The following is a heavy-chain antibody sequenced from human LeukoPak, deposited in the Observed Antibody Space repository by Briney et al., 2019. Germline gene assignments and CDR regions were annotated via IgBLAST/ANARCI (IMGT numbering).Heavy chain of an antibody. D-gene: IGHD3-10*01. V-gene: IGHV4-59*12. Sequence: PSETLSLTCTVSGGSISSYYWSWIRQPPGKGLEWIGYIYYSGSTYYNPSLKSRVTISVDTSKNQFSLKLSSVTAADTAVYYCARDDYYGSGKGMDVWGQGTTVTVSS. CDR2: IYYSGST. CDR3: ARDDYYGSGKGMDV. J-gene: IGHJ6*02. CDR1: GGSISSYY.